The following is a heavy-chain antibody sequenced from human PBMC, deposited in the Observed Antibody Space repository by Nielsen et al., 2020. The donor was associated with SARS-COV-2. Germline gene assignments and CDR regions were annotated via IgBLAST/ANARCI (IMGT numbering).Heavy chain of an antibody. D-gene: IGHD3-3*01. CDR2: IKQDGSEK. Sequence: GESLKISCAASGFTFSSYWMSWVRQAPGKGLEWVANIKQDGSEKYYVDSVKGRFTISRDIPKNMLYLQMKSLRVEDTAVYYCARGPRDTIHDGMDVWGQGTTVTVSS. V-gene: IGHV3-7*03. CDR1: GFTFSSYW. J-gene: IGHJ6*02. CDR3: ARGPRDTIHDGMDV.